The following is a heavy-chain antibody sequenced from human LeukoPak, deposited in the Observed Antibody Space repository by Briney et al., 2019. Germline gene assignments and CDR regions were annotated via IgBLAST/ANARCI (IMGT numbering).Heavy chain of an antibody. CDR3: ARDLSSGIGNYFDY. D-gene: IGHD3-22*01. CDR2: ISSSSSYI. Sequence: GGSLRLSCAASGFTFSSYRMNWVRQAPGKGLEWVSCISSSSSYIYYADSVKGRFTISRDTAKNLLYLQMNSLRAEDTAMYYCARDLSSGIGNYFDYWGQGTLVTVSS. J-gene: IGHJ4*02. V-gene: IGHV3-21*01. CDR1: GFTFSSYR.